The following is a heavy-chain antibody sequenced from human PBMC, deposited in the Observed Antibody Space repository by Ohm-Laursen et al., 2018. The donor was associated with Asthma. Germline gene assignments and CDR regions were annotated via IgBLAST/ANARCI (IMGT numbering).Heavy chain of an antibody. CDR2: IYYSGST. J-gene: IGHJ3*02. V-gene: IGHV4-59*01. CDR3: ARARRWELLRGAFDI. Sequence: SETLSLTCTVSGGSISSYYWSWIRQPPGKGLEWIGYIYYSGSTNYNPSLKSRVTISVDTSKNQFSLKLSSVTAADTAVYYCARARRWELLRGAFDIWGQGTMVTVSS. D-gene: IGHD1-26*01. CDR1: GGSISSYY.